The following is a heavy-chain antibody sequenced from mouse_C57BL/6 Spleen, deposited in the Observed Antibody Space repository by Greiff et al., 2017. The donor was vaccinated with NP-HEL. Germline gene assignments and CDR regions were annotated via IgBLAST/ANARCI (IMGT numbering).Heavy chain of an antibody. CDR2: ISSGGDYI. Sequence: EVKLVESGEGLVKPGGSLKLSCAASGFTFSSYAMSWVRQTPEKRLEWVAYISSGGDYIYYADTVKGRFTISRDNARNTLYLQMSSLKSEDTAMYYCTRVGGTALTFAYWGQGTLVTVSA. D-gene: IGHD1-2*01. CDR3: TRVGGTALTFAY. J-gene: IGHJ3*01. CDR1: GFTFSSYA. V-gene: IGHV5-9-1*02.